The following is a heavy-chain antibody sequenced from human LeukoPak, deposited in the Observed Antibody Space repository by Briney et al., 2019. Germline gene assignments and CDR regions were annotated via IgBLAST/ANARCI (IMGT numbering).Heavy chain of an antibody. CDR1: DGSISSYY. J-gene: IGHJ4*02. Sequence: SETLSLSCTVSDGSISSYYWGWIRQPPEKGLEWIGYIYYSGSTNYNPSLKSRVTISVDTSKNQFSLKLSSVTAADTAVYYCAGDSSGWYGSVDYWGQGTLVTVSS. CDR2: IYYSGST. CDR3: AGDSSGWYGSVDY. D-gene: IGHD6-19*01. V-gene: IGHV4-59*12.